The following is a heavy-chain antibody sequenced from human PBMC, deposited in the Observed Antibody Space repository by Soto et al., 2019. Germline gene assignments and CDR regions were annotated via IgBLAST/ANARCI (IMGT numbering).Heavy chain of an antibody. Sequence: EVQLLESGGGLVQPGGSLRLSCAASGFTFSSYAMSWVRQAPGKGLEWVSAISGSGGSTYYADSVKGRFTISRDNSKNTLYLQMNSLRAEDTAVYYCAKDPQTYCSITSCYHYYYGMDVWGQGTTVTVCS. CDR1: GFTFSSYA. CDR3: AKDPQTYCSITSCYHYYYGMDV. CDR2: ISGSGGST. J-gene: IGHJ6*02. D-gene: IGHD2-2*01. V-gene: IGHV3-23*01.